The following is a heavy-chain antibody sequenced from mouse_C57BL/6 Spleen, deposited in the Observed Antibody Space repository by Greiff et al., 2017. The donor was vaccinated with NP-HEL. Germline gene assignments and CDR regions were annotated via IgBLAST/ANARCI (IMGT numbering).Heavy chain of an antibody. D-gene: IGHD1-1*01. Sequence: QVQLQQSGPELVKPGASVKISCKASGYAFSSSWMNWVKQRPGKGLEWIGRIYPGDGATNYNGKFKGKATLTADKSSSTAYMQLSSLTSEDSAVYFCARNYYGSSSGFAYWGQGTLVTVSA. CDR2: IYPGDGAT. V-gene: IGHV1-82*01. CDR3: ARNYYGSSSGFAY. CDR1: GYAFSSSW. J-gene: IGHJ3*01.